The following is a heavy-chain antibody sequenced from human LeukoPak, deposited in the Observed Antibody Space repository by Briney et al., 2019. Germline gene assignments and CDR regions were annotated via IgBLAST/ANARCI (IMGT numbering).Heavy chain of an antibody. D-gene: IGHD3-22*01. CDR3: ASSLPYHTSGFYFAY. J-gene: IGHJ4*02. V-gene: IGHV3-48*03. CDR1: GFTFSSYE. CDR2: ISGSGITI. Sequence: GGSLRLSCAASGFTFSSYEMNWVRQAPGKGLEWVSYISGSGITIYYADSVKGRFTISRDNAQHSVYLQMNSLRAEDTAVYYCASSLPYHTSGFYFAYWGQGTLVTVSS.